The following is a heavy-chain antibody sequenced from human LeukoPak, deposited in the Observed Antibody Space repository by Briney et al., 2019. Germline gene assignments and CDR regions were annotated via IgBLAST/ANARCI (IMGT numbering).Heavy chain of an antibody. CDR1: GFTFSSYA. Sequence: PGRSLRLSCAASGFTFSSYAMHWVRQAPGKGLEWVAVISYDGSNKYYADSVKGRFTISRDNSKNTLYLQMNSRRAEDTAVYYCARGGVVVITPFDYWGQGTLVTVSS. CDR3: ARGGVVVITPFDY. D-gene: IGHD3-22*01. CDR2: ISYDGSNK. V-gene: IGHV3-30*04. J-gene: IGHJ4*02.